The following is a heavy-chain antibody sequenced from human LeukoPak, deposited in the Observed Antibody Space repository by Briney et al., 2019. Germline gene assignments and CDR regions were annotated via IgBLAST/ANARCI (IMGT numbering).Heavy chain of an antibody. Sequence: GASVKVSCKASGYTFPSYFMHWVRQAPGQGLEWMGIINPTGGSTTYAQKFQGRVTMTEDTSTDTAYMELSSLRSEDTAVYYCATGPCQSTNGVCYRYFGYWGQGTLVTVSS. V-gene: IGHV1-46*01. J-gene: IGHJ4*02. CDR1: GYTFPSYF. D-gene: IGHD2-8*01. CDR3: ATGPCQSTNGVCYRYFGY. CDR2: INPTGGST.